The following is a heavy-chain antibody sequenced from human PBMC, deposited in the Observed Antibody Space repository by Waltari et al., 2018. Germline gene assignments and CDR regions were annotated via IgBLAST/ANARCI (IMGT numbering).Heavy chain of an antibody. V-gene: IGHV4-39*07. J-gene: IGHJ6*02. CDR3: ASTKPGYCSGGSCSVFYYYYGMDV. D-gene: IGHD2-15*01. CDR1: GGSISSSSYY. CDR2: IYYSGST. Sequence: QLQLQESGPGLVKPSETLSLTCTVSGGSISSSSYYWGWIRQPPGKGLEWIGSIYYSGSTYYNPSLKSRVTISVDTSKIQFSLKLSSVTAADTAVYYCASTKPGYCSGGSCSVFYYYYGMDVWGQGTTVTVSS.